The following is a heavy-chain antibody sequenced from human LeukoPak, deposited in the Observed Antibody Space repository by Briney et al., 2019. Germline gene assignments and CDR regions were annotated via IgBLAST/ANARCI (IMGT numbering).Heavy chain of an antibody. Sequence: SETLSLTCTVSGGSISSYYWSWIRQPPGKGLEWIGYIYYSGSTNYNPSLKSRVTISVDTSKNQFSLKLSSVTAADTAVYYCATDYYGSGSYGVWGQGTMVTVSS. D-gene: IGHD3-10*01. V-gene: IGHV4-59*12. J-gene: IGHJ3*01. CDR1: GGSISSYY. CDR2: IYYSGST. CDR3: ATDYYGSGSYGV.